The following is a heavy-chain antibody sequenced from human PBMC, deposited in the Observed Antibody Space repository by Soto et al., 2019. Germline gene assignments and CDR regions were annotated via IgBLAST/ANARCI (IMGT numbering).Heavy chain of an antibody. V-gene: IGHV5-51*01. CDR1: GYSFTSYW. CDR3: ARTSAAGKYYYGMDV. CDR2: IYPGDSDT. J-gene: IGHJ6*02. D-gene: IGHD6-13*01. Sequence: GESLKLSCKGSGYSFTSYWIGWVRQMPGKGLEWMGIIYPGDSDTRYSPSFQGQVTISADKSISTAYLQWSSLKASDTAMYYCARTSAAGKYYYGMDVWGQGTTVTVSS.